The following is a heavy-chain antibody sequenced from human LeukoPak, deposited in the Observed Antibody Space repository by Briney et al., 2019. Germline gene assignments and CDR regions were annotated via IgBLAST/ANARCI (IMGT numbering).Heavy chain of an antibody. Sequence: PGGSLRLSCAASGFTFSDYYMSWIRQAPGKGLEWVSYISSSGSTIYYADSVKGRFTISRDNAKNSLYLQMNSLRAEDTALYYCARLGTRYCTSTSCHSQFDFWGQGTLVTVSS. CDR2: ISSSGSTI. D-gene: IGHD2-2*01. CDR1: GFTFSDYY. CDR3: ARLGTRYCTSTSCHSQFDF. J-gene: IGHJ4*02. V-gene: IGHV3-11*01.